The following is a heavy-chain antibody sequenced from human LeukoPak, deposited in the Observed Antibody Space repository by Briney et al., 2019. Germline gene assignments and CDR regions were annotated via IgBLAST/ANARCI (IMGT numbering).Heavy chain of an antibody. CDR1: GGSLSNYY. CDR2: IYISGTT. CDR3: ARETFGNYRNFFDY. D-gene: IGHD1-7*01. V-gene: IGHV4-4*07. Sequence: PSETLSLTCTVSGGSLSNYYWSWIRQPAGKGREWIGRIYISGTTNYNPSLKSRVTMSADTSKNQFSLKLSSVTAADTAVYYCARETFGNYRNFFDYWGQGTLVTVSS. J-gene: IGHJ4*02.